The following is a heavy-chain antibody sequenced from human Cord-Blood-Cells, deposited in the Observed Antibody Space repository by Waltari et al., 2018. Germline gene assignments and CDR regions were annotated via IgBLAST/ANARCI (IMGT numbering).Heavy chain of an antibody. D-gene: IGHD3-22*01. CDR1: GGSISSRNW. CDR2: IYHSGST. Sequence: QVQLQASGPGLVKPSGTLSLPCAVPGGSISSRNWWSWVGQPPGKGLEWIGEIYHSGSTNYNPSLKSRVTISVDKSKNQFSLKLSSVTAADTAVYYCAVRDSSGYYYFDYWGQGTLVTVSS. CDR3: AVRDSSGYYYFDY. V-gene: IGHV4-4*02. J-gene: IGHJ4*02.